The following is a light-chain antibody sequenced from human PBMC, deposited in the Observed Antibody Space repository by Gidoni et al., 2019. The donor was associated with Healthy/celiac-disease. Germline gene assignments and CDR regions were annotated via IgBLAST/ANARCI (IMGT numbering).Light chain of an antibody. V-gene: IGKV3-11*01. J-gene: IGKJ5*01. CDR1: QSVSSY. Sequence: EIVFTQSPATLSLSPGERATLSCRARQSVSSYLAWYQQKPGKAPRLLIYDASNRATGIPARFSGSGSGTDFTLTISSLEPEDFAVYYCQQRSNWPPTFGQGTRLEIK. CDR3: QQRSNWPPT. CDR2: DAS.